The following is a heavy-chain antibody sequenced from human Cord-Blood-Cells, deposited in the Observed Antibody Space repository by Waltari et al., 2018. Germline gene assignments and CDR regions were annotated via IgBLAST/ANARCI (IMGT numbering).Heavy chain of an antibody. D-gene: IGHD6-6*01. Sequence: QVQLVESGGGVVQPGGSLRLSCAASGFTFGSYGMHWVRQAPGKGLEWVAFIRYDGSNKYYADSVKGRFTISRDNSKNTLYLQMNSLRAEDTAVYYCAKAGSSSYFDYWGQGTLVTVSS. J-gene: IGHJ4*02. CDR1: GFTFGSYG. V-gene: IGHV3-30*02. CDR2: IRYDGSNK. CDR3: AKAGSSSYFDY.